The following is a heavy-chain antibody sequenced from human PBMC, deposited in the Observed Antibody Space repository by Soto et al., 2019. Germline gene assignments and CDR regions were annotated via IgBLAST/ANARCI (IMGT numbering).Heavy chain of an antibody. V-gene: IGHV4-4*02. CDR2: IYHSGST. D-gene: IGHD1-26*01. J-gene: IGHJ5*02. CDR3: ASKAWDPPRWFDP. Sequence: SEPLPLTYAVAGGSISSSNWWSWVRQPPGKGLEWIGEIYHSGSTNYDPSLKSRVTISVDKSKNQFSLKLSSVTAADTAVYYCASKAWDPPRWFDPWGQGILVTVSS. CDR1: GGSISSSNW.